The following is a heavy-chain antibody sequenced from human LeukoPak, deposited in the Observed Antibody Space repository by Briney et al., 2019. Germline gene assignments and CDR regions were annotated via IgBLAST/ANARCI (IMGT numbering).Heavy chain of an antibody. V-gene: IGHV4-34*01. J-gene: IGHJ6*03. D-gene: IGHD6-19*01. CDR2: INYSGST. CDR1: GGSFSDYD. Sequence: SETLSLTCGVHGGSFSDYDWSWIRQPPGKGLEWIGEINYSGSTNYNPSLKSRVTISVDTSKNQVSLKLSSVTAADTAVYYCARDKAVPGTGVFGSYYYYYMDVWGKGTTVTVSS. CDR3: ARDKAVPGTGVFGSYYYYYMDV.